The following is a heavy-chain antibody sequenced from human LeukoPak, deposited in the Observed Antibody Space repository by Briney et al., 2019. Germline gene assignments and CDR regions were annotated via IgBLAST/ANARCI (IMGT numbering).Heavy chain of an antibody. CDR1: GFTFSSYA. V-gene: IGHV3-33*08. D-gene: IGHD3-22*01. CDR3: ARDEYYDSSGYFGY. J-gene: IGHJ4*02. CDR2: IWYDGSNK. Sequence: GGSLRLSCAASGFTFSSYAMHWVRQAPGKGLEWVAVIWYDGSNKYYADSVKGRFTISRDNSKNTLYLQMNSLRAEDTAVYYCARDEYYDSSGYFGYWGQGTLVTVSS.